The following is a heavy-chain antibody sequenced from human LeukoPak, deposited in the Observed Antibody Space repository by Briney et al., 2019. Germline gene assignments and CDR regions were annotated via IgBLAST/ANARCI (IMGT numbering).Heavy chain of an antibody. CDR1: GGSISSYY. CDR3: AGDTDPYTY. V-gene: IGHV4-59*01. J-gene: IGHJ4*02. CDR2: IYYSGST. Sequence: SETLSLTCTVSGGSISSYYWSWIRQPPGKGLEWIGYIYYSGSTNYNPSLKSRVTISVDTSKNQFSLKLSSVTAADTAVYYCAGDTDPYTYWGQGTLVTVSS.